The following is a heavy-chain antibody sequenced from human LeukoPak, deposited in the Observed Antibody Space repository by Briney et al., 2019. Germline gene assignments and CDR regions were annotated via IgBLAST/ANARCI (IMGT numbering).Heavy chain of an antibody. CDR3: ARKAAAGRQGYYCYMDV. D-gene: IGHD6-13*01. CDR2: ISAYNGNT. J-gene: IGHJ6*03. CDR1: GYTFTSYG. Sequence: ASVKVSCKASGYTFTSYGISWVRQAPGQGLEWMGWISAYNGNTNYAQKLQGRVTMTTDTSTSTAYMELRSLRSDDTAVYYCARKAAAGRQGYYCYMDVWGKGTTVTVSS. V-gene: IGHV1-18*01.